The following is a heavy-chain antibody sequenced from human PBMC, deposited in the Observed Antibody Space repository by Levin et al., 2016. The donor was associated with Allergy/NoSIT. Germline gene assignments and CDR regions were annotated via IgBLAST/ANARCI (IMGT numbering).Heavy chain of an antibody. Sequence: SVKVSCKASGGTFSSYTISWVRQAPGQGLEWMGRIIPILGIANYAQKFQGRVTITADKSTSTAYMELSSLRSEDTAVYYCAREGGYCSSTSCYVDPSFDPWGQGTLVTVSS. J-gene: IGHJ5*02. V-gene: IGHV1-69*04. CDR1: GGTFSSYT. D-gene: IGHD2-2*01. CDR3: AREGGYCSSTSCYVDPSFDP. CDR2: IIPILGIA.